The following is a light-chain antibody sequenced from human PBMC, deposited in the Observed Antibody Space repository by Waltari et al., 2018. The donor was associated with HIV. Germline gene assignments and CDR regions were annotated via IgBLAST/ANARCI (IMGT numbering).Light chain of an antibody. V-gene: IGLV1-47*01. CDR2: RNY. J-gene: IGLJ3*02. CDR1: SSNIGINY. CDR3: AAWDDSLSGVV. Sequence: QSVLTQPPSASGTPGQRVTISCSGSSSNIGINYIYWYQQLPGTAPKLLIFRNYRRPSGVHDRFSGSKSGTSASLAISGLRSVDEADYYCAAWDDSLSGVVFGEGTKLTVL.